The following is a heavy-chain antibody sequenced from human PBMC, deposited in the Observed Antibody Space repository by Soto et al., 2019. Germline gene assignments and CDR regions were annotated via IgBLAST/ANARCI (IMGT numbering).Heavy chain of an antibody. J-gene: IGHJ4*02. V-gene: IGHV4-59*01. Sequence: SETLSLTCTVSGGSISSYYWSWIRQPPGKGLEWIGYIYYSGSTNYNPSLKSRVTISVDTSKNQFSLKLSSVTAADTAVYYCAREYGGNSEYFDYWGQGTLVTVS. CDR3: AREYGGNSEYFDY. D-gene: IGHD2-21*02. CDR1: GGSISSYY. CDR2: IYYSGST.